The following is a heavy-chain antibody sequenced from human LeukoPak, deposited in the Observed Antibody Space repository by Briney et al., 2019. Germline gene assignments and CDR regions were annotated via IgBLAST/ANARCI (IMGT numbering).Heavy chain of an antibody. D-gene: IGHD2-8*01. CDR2: IYYSGST. Sequence: PSETLSLTCAVSGGSISSGGYSWSWIRQPPGKGLEWIGYIYYSGSTYYNPSLKSRVTISVDTSKNQFSLKLSSVTAADTAVYYCASLLGYCTNGVCYSAFDIWGQGTMVTVSS. CDR1: GGSISSGGYS. J-gene: IGHJ3*02. V-gene: IGHV4-30-4*07. CDR3: ASLLGYCTNGVCYSAFDI.